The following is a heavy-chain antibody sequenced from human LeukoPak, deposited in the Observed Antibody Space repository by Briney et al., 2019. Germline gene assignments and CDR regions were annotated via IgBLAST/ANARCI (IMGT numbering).Heavy chain of an antibody. Sequence: GGSLRLSWAVSGLTFSSSWMDWVRQAPGKGLEWVASINPDGNKKYSADSVKGRFTISRDNAENSLYLQMNSLRVEDTAFYYCARDLAYSRLDYWGQGMLVTVSS. V-gene: IGHV3-7*01. CDR3: ARDLAYSRLDY. CDR2: INPDGNKK. J-gene: IGHJ4*02. CDR1: GLTFSSSW. D-gene: IGHD5-18*01.